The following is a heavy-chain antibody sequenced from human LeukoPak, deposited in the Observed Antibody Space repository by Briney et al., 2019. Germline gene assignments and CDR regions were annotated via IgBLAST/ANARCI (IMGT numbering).Heavy chain of an antibody. Sequence: SETLSLTCTVSGGSISSYYWSWIRQPPGKGLEWIGYIYYSGSTNYNPSLKSRVTISVDTSKNQFSLKLSSVTAADTAVYYCARKEVDTMVRGGFSTWGQGTLVTVSS. J-gene: IGHJ4*02. CDR2: IYYSGST. CDR1: GGSISSYY. CDR3: ARKEVDTMVRGGFST. V-gene: IGHV4-59*01. D-gene: IGHD3-10*01.